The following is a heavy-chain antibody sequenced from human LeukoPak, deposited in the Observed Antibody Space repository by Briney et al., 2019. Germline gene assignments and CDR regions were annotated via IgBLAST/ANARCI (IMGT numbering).Heavy chain of an antibody. CDR1: GYTFNGYY. CDR3: ARGSRGQFDY. CDR2: MNPNSGNT. D-gene: IGHD3-10*01. Sequence: ASVKVSCKSSGYTFNGYYMHWVRQATGQGLEWMGWMNPNSGNTGYAQKFQGRVTMTRNTSISTAYMELSSLRSEDTAVYYCARGSRGQFDYWGQGTLVTVSS. V-gene: IGHV1-8*02. J-gene: IGHJ4*02.